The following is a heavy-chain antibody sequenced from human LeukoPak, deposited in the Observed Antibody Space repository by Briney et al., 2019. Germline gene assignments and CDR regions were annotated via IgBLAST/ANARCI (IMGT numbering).Heavy chain of an antibody. Sequence: GGSLRLSCAASGFTFSNYAMHWVRQAPGKGLEGVAVISYDGSNKYYADSVKGRFTISRDNSKNTLYLQMNSLRAEDTAVYYCARALYGDYENYFDYWGQGTLVTVSS. CDR1: GFTFSNYA. D-gene: IGHD4-17*01. V-gene: IGHV3-30*04. J-gene: IGHJ4*02. CDR2: ISYDGSNK. CDR3: ARALYGDYENYFDY.